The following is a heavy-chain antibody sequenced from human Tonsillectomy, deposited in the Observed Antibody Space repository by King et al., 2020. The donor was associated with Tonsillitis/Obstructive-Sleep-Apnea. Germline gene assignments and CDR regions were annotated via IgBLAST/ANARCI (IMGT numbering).Heavy chain of an antibody. CDR2: ISSSSSYI. V-gene: IGHV3-21*01. CDR3: ARDPGAEMATNIGGAFDI. Sequence: VQLVESGGGLVKPGGSLRLSCAASGFTFSSYSMNWVRQAPGKGLEWVSSISSSSSYIYYADSVKGRFTISRDNAKNSLYLQMNSLRAEDTAVYYCARDPGAEMATNIGGAFDIWGQGTMVTVSS. CDR1: GFTFSSYS. J-gene: IGHJ3*02. D-gene: IGHD5-24*01.